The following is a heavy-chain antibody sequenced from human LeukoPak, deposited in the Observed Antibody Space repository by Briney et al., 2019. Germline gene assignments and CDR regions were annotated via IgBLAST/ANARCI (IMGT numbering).Heavy chain of an antibody. CDR1: GGSFSGYY. Sequence: KPSETLSLTCAVYGGSFSGYYWSWIRQPPGKGLEWIGEINHSGSTNYNPSLKSRVTISVDTSKNQFSLKLSSVTAADTAVYYCARHFTYYDILTGSWRWFDPWGQGTLVTVPS. D-gene: IGHD3-9*01. CDR2: INHSGST. CDR3: ARHFTYYDILTGSWRWFDP. V-gene: IGHV4-34*01. J-gene: IGHJ5*02.